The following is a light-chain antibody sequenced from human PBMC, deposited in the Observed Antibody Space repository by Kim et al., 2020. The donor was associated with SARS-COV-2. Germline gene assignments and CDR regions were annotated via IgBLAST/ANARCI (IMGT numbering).Light chain of an antibody. V-gene: IGKV3-20*01. Sequence: ETVLTQSPGTLSLSPGERATLSCRASQSVSSSYLAWYQQKPGQAPRLLIHGASTRATGIPDRFSGSGSGTDFSLTISRLEPEDFAVYCCLQYGNSPWTFGQGTKVEIK. J-gene: IGKJ1*01. CDR2: GAS. CDR1: QSVSSSY. CDR3: LQYGNSPWT.